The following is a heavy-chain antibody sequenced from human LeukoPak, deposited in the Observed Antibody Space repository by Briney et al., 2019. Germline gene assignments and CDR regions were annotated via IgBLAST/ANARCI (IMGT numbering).Heavy chain of an antibody. Sequence: SETLSLTCTVSGGSISSSSYYWGWIRQPPGKGLEWIGSIYYSGSTYYNPSLKSRVTISVDTSKNQFSLKLSSVTAADTAVYYCARGRGIWFDPWGQGTLVTVSS. CDR2: IYYSGST. V-gene: IGHV4-39*01. D-gene: IGHD3-10*01. CDR3: ARGRGIWFDP. J-gene: IGHJ5*02. CDR1: GGSISSSSYY.